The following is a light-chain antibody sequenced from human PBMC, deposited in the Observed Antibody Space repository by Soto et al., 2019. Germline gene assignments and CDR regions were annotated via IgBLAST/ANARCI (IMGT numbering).Light chain of an antibody. CDR3: QVWNPSSNHPYI. J-gene: IGLJ1*01. CDR1: NIGDKS. V-gene: IGLV3-21*02. CDR2: DDD. Sequence: SNELTQPPSVSVAPGQTARIPCRGDNIGDKSVHWYQQKPGQAPVVVVYDDDDRPSGIPERFSGSNSGNSATLTIGRVEVGDEGDYYCQVWNPSSNHPYIFGTGTKVTVL.